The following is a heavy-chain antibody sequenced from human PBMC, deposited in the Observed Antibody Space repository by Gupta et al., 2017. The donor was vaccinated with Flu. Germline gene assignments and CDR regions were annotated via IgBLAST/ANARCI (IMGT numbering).Heavy chain of an antibody. CDR2: IKTDGSST. Sequence: EVQLVESGGGLVQPGGSLRLYCAASGFTFSSYWMHWVRQAPGKGLVGVSRIKTDGSSTYYADSVKGRFIISRDNTKNTLYLQMNSLRAEDTALYYCLRGPATPGGYWCQGTLVTVSS. D-gene: IGHD2-15*01. CDR1: GFTFSSYW. V-gene: IGHV3-74*01. CDR3: LRGPATPGGY. J-gene: IGHJ4*02.